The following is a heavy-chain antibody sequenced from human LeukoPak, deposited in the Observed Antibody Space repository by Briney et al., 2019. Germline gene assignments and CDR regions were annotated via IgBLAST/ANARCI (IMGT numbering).Heavy chain of an antibody. CDR1: GFTLSSYW. CDR2: INTDGSST. D-gene: IGHD3-16*02. J-gene: IGHJ4*02. Sequence: GGSLRLSCAASGFTLSSYWMHWVRQAPGKGLVWVSRINTDGSSTTYVDSVKGRFTISRDNAKNTLYLQMSSLRAEDTAVYYCARELSREKDYWGQGTLVTVSS. V-gene: IGHV3-74*01. CDR3: ARELSREKDY.